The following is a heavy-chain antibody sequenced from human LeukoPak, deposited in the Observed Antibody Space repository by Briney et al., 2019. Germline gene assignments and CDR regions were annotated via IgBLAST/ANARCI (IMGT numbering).Heavy chain of an antibody. Sequence: ASVKVSCKASGYTFTSFGISWVRQAPGQGLEWMGWISAYNGNTNYAHSLQGRVTMTTDTSTSTAYMELRSLTSDDTAVYYCARDLSASLPDYWGQGTLVTVSS. CDR1: GYTFTSFG. J-gene: IGHJ4*02. CDR2: ISAYNGNT. D-gene: IGHD1-26*01. CDR3: ARDLSASLPDY. V-gene: IGHV1-18*01.